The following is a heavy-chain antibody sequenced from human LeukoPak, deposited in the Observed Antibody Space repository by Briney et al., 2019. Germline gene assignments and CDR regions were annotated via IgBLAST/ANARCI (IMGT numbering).Heavy chain of an antibody. CDR1: GYTFTGYY. D-gene: IGHD3-9*01. J-gene: IGHJ4*02. CDR3: TRAGERPIRYFDC. V-gene: IGHV1-8*02. Sequence: ASVKVSCKASGYTFTGYYMHWVRQAAGQGLEWMGWMNPNSGNTGYAQEFQGRVSMTRNTSINTAYMELSSLRSEDTALYFCTRAGERPIRYFDCWGQGTLVTVST. CDR2: MNPNSGNT.